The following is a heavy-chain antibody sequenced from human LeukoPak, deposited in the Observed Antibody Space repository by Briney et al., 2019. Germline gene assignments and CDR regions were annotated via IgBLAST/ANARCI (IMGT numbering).Heavy chain of an antibody. CDR2: ITSSSSTI. D-gene: IGHD2-2*01. CDR3: ARRFCSTSSCDAFDI. Sequence: PGGSLRLSCAASGFTFSNYNMIWVRQAPGKGLECISYITSSSSTIHYADSVKGRFTISRDNAKNSLYLQMNSLRAEDTAVYYCARRFCSTSSCDAFDIWGQGTMVTVSS. J-gene: IGHJ3*02. V-gene: IGHV3-48*01. CDR1: GFTFSNYN.